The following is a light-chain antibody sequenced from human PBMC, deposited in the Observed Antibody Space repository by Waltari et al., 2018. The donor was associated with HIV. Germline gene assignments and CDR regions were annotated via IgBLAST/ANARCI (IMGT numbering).Light chain of an antibody. CDR2: DVG. CDR3: NSYTSTTTRWL. J-gene: IGLJ3*02. Sequence: QSALTQPASVSGSPGQSIILSCTVPSSDVGCYHSVSRYQQHPGKSPKLIIFDVGNRPSGVSNRVSGSKSGNTAALTSSGLQTEDEADYYCNSYTSTTTRWLFGGGTRLTVL. CDR1: SSDVGCYHS. V-gene: IGLV2-14*03.